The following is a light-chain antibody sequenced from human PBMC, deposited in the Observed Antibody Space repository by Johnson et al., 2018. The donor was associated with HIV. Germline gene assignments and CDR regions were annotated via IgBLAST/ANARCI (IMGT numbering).Light chain of an antibody. CDR2: DNN. Sequence: QSVLTQPPSVSAAPGQKVTISCSGSTSNIGNNYVSWYQHLPRTAPKLLIYDNNKRPSGIPDRFSGSKSGTSATLGITGLQTGDEADYYCGTWDSSLSTFYVFGTGTKLTVL. CDR3: GTWDSSLSTFYV. V-gene: IGLV1-51*01. J-gene: IGLJ1*01. CDR1: TSNIGNNY.